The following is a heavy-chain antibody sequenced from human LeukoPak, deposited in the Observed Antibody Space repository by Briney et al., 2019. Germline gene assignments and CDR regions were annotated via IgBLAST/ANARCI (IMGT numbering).Heavy chain of an antibody. Sequence: ASVKVSCKASGYTFTGYYMHWVRQAPGQGLEWMGWISPNSGGTNYAQKFQGRVTMTRDTSISTAYMELSRLRSDDTAVYYCARAADTAMAHFDYWGQGTLVTVSS. V-gene: IGHV1-2*02. CDR3: ARAADTAMAHFDY. J-gene: IGHJ4*02. D-gene: IGHD5-18*01. CDR1: GYTFTGYY. CDR2: ISPNSGGT.